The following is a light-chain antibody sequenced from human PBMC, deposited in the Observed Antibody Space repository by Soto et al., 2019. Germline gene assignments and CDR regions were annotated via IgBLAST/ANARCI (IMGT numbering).Light chain of an antibody. CDR2: TVS. V-gene: IGLV2-8*01. CDR3: SSYAGSNNYV. CDR1: SSDVGGYND. Sequence: QSVLTQPPSASGSPGQSVTISCTGTSSDVGGYNDVSWYQQHPGKAPKLMIYTVSKRPSGVPDRFSGSESGNTASLTVSGLQAEDEADYYCSSYAGSNNYVFGTGTKLTVL. J-gene: IGLJ1*01.